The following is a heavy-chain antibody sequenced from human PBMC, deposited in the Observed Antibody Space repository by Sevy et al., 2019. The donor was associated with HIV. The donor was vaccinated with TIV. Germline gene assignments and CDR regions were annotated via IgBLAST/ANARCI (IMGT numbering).Heavy chain of an antibody. Sequence: SGPTLVKPTQTLTLTCTFSGFSLSTSGVGVGWIRQPPGKALEWLALIYWDDDKRYSPSLKSRLTITKETSKNQVVLTMTNTDPVDTATYSCAHDREYFDYWGQGTLVTISS. V-gene: IGHV2-5*02. CDR2: IYWDDDK. CDR3: AHDREYFDY. J-gene: IGHJ4*02. CDR1: GFSLSTSGVG. D-gene: IGHD3-22*01.